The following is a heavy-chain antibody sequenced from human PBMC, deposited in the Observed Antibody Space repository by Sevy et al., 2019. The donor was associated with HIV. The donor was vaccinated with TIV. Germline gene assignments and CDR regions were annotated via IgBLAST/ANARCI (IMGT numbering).Heavy chain of an antibody. CDR2: ISAYNDNT. CDR3: ARGRNYYSSIGELSYYYYYMDV. V-gene: IGHV1-18*01. J-gene: IGHJ6*03. Sequence: ASVKVSCKASGYTFTSYGFSWVRQAPGQGLEWMGWISAYNDNTNYAPKLQDRVTMTTDTSTRTAYMEQRSLRSDDTAVYYWARGRNYYSSIGELSYYYYYMDVWGKGTTVTVSS. D-gene: IGHD4-4*01. CDR1: GYTFTSYG.